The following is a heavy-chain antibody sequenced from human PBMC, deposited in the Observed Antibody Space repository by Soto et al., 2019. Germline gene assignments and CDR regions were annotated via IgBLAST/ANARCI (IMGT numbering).Heavy chain of an antibody. Sequence: GXSVKVSFKATGDTFTCYYMHWVRQAPGQGLEWMGWINPNSGGTNYAQKFQGWVTMTRDTSISTAYMELSRLRSDDTAVYYCARGGVLYTWNLAPGIADYYYGMDFWGQGTTVTVSS. D-gene: IGHD1-20*01. CDR3: ARGGVLYTWNLAPGIADYYYGMDF. CDR1: GDTFTCYY. V-gene: IGHV1-2*04. CDR2: INPNSGGT. J-gene: IGHJ6*02.